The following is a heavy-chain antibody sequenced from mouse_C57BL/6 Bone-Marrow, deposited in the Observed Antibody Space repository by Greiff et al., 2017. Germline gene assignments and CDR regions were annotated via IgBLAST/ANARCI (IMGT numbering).Heavy chain of an antibody. CDR3: TPFYYGNYGYAMDY. J-gene: IGHJ4*01. Sequence: EVQRVESGAELVRPGASVKLSCTASGFNIKDDYMHWVKQRPEQGLEWIGWIDPENGDTEYASKFQGKATITADTSSNTAYLQLSSLTSEDTAVYYCTPFYYGNYGYAMDYWGKGTSVTVSS. CDR2: IDPENGDT. CDR1: GFNIKDDY. D-gene: IGHD2-1*01. V-gene: IGHV14-4*01.